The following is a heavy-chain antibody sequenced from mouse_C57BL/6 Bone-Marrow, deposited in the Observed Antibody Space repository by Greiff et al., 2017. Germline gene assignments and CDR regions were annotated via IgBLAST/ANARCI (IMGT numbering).Heavy chain of an antibody. D-gene: IGHD2-3*01. CDR2: IYPGDGDT. CDR3: EKYYDGYYFDV. CDR1: GYAFSSSW. Sequence: VQLQQSGPELVKPGASVKISCKASGYAFSSSWMNWVKQRPGKGLEWIGRIYPGDGDTNYNGKFTGKATLTADKSSSTAYMQLSSLTSADSAVYFCEKYYDGYYFDVWGTGTTVTVSS. V-gene: IGHV1-82*01. J-gene: IGHJ1*03.